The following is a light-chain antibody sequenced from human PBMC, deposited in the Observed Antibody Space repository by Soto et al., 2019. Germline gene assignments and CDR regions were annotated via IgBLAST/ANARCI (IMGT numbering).Light chain of an antibody. V-gene: IGKV3-11*01. CDR1: QSVSNY. Sequence: EIVLKQSPATLSLSPGERATLSCRASQSVSNYLAWYQQKPGQAPRLLIYGASNRATGIQARFSGSGSGTDFTLTISSLEPEDYAVYYCQQHSKWPPWTFARGTKVEIK. J-gene: IGKJ1*01. CDR2: GAS. CDR3: QQHSKWPPWT.